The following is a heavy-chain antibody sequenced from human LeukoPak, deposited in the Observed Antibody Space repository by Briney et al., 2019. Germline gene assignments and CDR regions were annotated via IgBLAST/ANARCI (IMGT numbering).Heavy chain of an antibody. Sequence: PSETLSLTCTVSGGSISGYFWSWIRQPAGKGLEWIGRIYSSGSNNYNPSLKSRVTMSLDTSKNHLSLNLSSVTAADTAVYYCAREPTSGREPTSGRPLDYWGQETLVTVSS. CDR1: GGSISGYF. D-gene: IGHD5-12*01. CDR2: IYSSGSN. CDR3: AREPTSGREPTSGRPLDY. V-gene: IGHV4-4*07. J-gene: IGHJ4*02.